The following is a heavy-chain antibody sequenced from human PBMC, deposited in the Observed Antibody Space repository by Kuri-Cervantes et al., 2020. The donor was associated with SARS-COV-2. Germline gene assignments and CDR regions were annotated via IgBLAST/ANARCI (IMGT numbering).Heavy chain of an antibody. CDR2: INHSGST. CDR1: GGSFSGYY. CDR3: ARETVVVPAALDV. V-gene: IGHV4-34*01. Sequence: GSLRLSCAVYGGSFSGYYWSWIRQPPGKGLEWIGEINHSGSTNYNPSLKSRVTISVDTSKNQFSLKLSSVTAADTAVYYCARETVVVPAALDVWGKGTTVTVSS. J-gene: IGHJ6*04. D-gene: IGHD2-2*01.